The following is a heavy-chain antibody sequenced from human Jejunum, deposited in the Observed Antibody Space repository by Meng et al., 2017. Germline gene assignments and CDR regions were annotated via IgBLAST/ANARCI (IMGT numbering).Heavy chain of an antibody. CDR3: ARGQRCSGGSCYINWFDP. V-gene: IGHV4-59*01. Sequence: QGPLHEWGPGMLKPSETLSLICTVSGDSISSYYWSWIRQPPGKGLEWIGYIYYSGSTNYNPSLKSRVTISVDASINQFSLKLSSVAAADTAVYYCARGQRCSGGSCYINWFDPWGQGTLVTVSS. CDR2: IYYSGST. CDR1: GDSISSYY. J-gene: IGHJ5*02. D-gene: IGHD2-15*01.